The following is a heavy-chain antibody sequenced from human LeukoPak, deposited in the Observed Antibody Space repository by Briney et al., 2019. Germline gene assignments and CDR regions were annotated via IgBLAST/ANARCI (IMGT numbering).Heavy chain of an antibody. CDR3: AREDGDSASCSDP. V-gene: IGHV4-59*12. D-gene: IGHD4-17*01. Sequence: PSETLSLTCTVSGDSINSFHWNWIRQSPGKGLEWIGYIQYSGSTNYNPSLKSRVTISLDTSRNRISLKLTSVTAADTAIYYCAREDGDSASCSDPWGQGTLVTVSS. CDR2: IQYSGST. J-gene: IGHJ5*02. CDR1: GDSINSFH.